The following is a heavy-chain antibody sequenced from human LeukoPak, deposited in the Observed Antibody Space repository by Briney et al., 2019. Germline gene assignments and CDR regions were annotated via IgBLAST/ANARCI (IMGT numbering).Heavy chain of an antibody. CDR2: INPNSGGT. CDR1: GYTLTGYY. J-gene: IGHJ4*02. D-gene: IGHD6-13*01. CDR3: ARAWEDSSSFDY. Sequence: ASVKVSCKASGYTLTGYYMHWVRQAPGQGLEWMGWINPNSGGTNYAQKFQGRVTMTRDTSISTAYMELSRLRSDDTAVYYCARAWEDSSSFDYWGQGTLVTVSS. V-gene: IGHV1-2*02.